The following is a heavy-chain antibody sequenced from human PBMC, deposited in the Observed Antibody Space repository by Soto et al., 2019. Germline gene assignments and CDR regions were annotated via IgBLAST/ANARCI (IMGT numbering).Heavy chain of an antibody. CDR2: MNPNSGNT. CDR3: ARVIGFGESTPDYYGMDV. D-gene: IGHD3-10*01. Sequence: ASVKVSCKASGYTFPSYDINWVRQATGQGLAWMGWMNPNSGNTGYAQKFQGRVTMTRNTSISTAYMELSSLRSEDTAVYYCARVIGFGESTPDYYGMDVWGRGTTVTVAS. CDR1: GYTFPSYD. J-gene: IGHJ6*02. V-gene: IGHV1-8*01.